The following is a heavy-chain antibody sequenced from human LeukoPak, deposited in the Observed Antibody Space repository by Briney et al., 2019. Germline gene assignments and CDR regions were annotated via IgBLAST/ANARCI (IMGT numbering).Heavy chain of an antibody. CDR3: ARAADRICGPGCYFNYFDT. D-gene: IGHD2-21*02. J-gene: IGHJ5*02. Sequence: GASVNVSCKASGYTFTDYYIHWVRLAPGQGPEWMGWIHPNNGGSRSAQKFQGRVTMTRDTSISTTYMELKGLKSDDTALYYCARAADRICGPGCYFNYFDTWGQGTLVTVSS. CDR2: IHPNNGGS. V-gene: IGHV1-2*02. CDR1: GYTFTDYY.